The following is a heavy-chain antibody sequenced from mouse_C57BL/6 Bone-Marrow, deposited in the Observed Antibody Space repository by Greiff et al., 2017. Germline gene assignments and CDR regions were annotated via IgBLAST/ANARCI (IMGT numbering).Heavy chain of an antibody. D-gene: IGHD2-2*01. CDR2: IDPSDSYP. CDR1: GYTFTSYW. J-gene: IGHJ4*01. V-gene: IGHV1-69*01. Sequence: VQLQQPGAELVMPGASVKLSCKASGYTFTSYWMHWVKQRPGQGLEWIGEIDPSDSYPNYNQKFKGKSTLTVDKSSSTAYMQLSSLTSEDSAVYYCAGVTTRYAMDYWGQGTSVTVSS. CDR3: AGVTTRYAMDY.